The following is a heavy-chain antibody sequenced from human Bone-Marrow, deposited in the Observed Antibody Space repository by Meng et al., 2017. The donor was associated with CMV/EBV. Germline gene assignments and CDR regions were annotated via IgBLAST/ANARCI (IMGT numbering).Heavy chain of an antibody. CDR1: GFTFSNAW. D-gene: IGHD3-16*01. CDR2: ISSSSYI. Sequence: GELLKIACVASGFTFSNAWMSWVRQAPGKVLEWVSSISSSSYIYYADSVKGRFTISRDNAKNSLYLQMNSLRAEDTAVYYCARDRGRQHHKYYYYGMDVWGQGTTVTVSS. J-gene: IGHJ6*02. CDR3: ARDRGRQHHKYYYYGMDV. V-gene: IGHV3-69-1*01.